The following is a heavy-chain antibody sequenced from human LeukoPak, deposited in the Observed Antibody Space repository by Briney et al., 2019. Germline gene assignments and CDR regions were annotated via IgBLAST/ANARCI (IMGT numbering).Heavy chain of an antibody. CDR1: GYTFTSYA. D-gene: IGHD4-17*01. CDR2: INAGNGNT. J-gene: IGHJ6*02. Sequence: VASVKVSFKASGYTFTSYAMHWVRQAPGQRLEWMGWINAGNGNTKYSQKFQGRVTITRDTSASTAYMELSSLRSEDTAVYYCARVEYGDYYYYYGMDVWGQGTTVTVSS. CDR3: ARVEYGDYYYYYGMDV. V-gene: IGHV1-3*01.